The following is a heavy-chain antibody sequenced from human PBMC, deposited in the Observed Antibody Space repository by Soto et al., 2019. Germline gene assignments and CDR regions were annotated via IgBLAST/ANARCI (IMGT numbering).Heavy chain of an antibody. CDR2: IIPIFGTA. CDR3: ARDARGYSGYEARWYFDY. CDR1: GGTFSSYA. J-gene: IGHJ4*02. D-gene: IGHD5-12*01. Sequence: GSSVKVSCKASGGTFSSYAISWVRQAPGQGLEWMGGIIPIFGTANYAQKFQGRVTITADKSTSTAYMELSSLRSEDTAVYYCARDARGYSGYEARWYFDYWGQGTLVTVSS. V-gene: IGHV1-69*06.